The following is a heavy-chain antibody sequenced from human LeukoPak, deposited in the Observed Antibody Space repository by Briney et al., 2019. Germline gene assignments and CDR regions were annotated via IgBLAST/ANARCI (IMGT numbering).Heavy chain of an antibody. CDR2: FYYSGST. D-gene: IGHD4-23*01. CDR3: ARYYGGSFGYYFDY. J-gene: IGHJ4*02. V-gene: IGHV4-30-4*01. CDR1: GGSISSGDYY. Sequence: SETLSLTCTVAGGSISSGDYYWSWIRQPPGKGLEWIGYFYYSGSTYYNPSLKSRVTISVDTSKTQFSLKLSSVTPADTAVYYCARYYGGSFGYYFDYWGQGTLVTVSS.